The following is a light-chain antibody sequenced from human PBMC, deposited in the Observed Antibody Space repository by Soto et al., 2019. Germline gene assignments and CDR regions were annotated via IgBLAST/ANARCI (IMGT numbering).Light chain of an antibody. J-gene: IGKJ2*01. CDR3: QQYGSSPHT. V-gene: IGKV3-20*01. Sequence: EIVLTQSPGTLSLSPGERATLSCRASQSVSSSYLAWYQQKPGQAPRLLIYDASSRATGIPDRFSGSGSGTDFTITISRLEPEDFAVYYCQQYGSSPHTFGQGTKLEIK. CDR1: QSVSSSY. CDR2: DAS.